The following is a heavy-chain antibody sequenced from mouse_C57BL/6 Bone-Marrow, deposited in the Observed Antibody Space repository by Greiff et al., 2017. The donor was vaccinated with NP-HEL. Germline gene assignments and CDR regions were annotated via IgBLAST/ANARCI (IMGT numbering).Heavy chain of an antibody. CDR2: IDPSDSYT. CDR3: ARDDGYFSYYFDY. V-gene: IGHV1-50*01. D-gene: IGHD2-3*01. CDR1: GYTFTSYW. J-gene: IGHJ2*01. Sequence: QVQLQQPGAELVKPGASVKLSCKASGYTFTSYWMQWVKQRPGQGLEWIGEIDPSDSYTNYNQKFKGKATLTVDTSSSTAYMQLSSLTSEDSAVYYGARDDGYFSYYFDYWGQGTTLTVSS.